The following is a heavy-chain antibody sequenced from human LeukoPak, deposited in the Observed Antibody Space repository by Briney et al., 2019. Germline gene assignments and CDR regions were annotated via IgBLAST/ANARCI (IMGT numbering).Heavy chain of an antibody. V-gene: IGHV3-30*18. CDR2: ISYDGSKK. D-gene: IGHD3-22*01. J-gene: IGHJ4*02. CDR1: GFTFSSYG. Sequence: GGSLRLSCAASGFTFSSYGMHWVRPAPGKGLEWVAIISYDGSKKYYADSVKGRFTISRDNSKNTLYLQMNSLRAEDTAVYYCAKGDSSGYVFDYWGQGTLVTVSS. CDR3: AKGDSSGYVFDY.